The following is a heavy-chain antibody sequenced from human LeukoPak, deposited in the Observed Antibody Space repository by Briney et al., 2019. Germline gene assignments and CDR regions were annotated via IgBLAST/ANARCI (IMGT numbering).Heavy chain of an antibody. CDR1: GFTFSSYS. Sequence: PGGPLRLSCAASGFTFSSYSMNWVRQAPGKGLEWVSSISSSSSYIYYADSVKGRFTISRDNAKNSLYLQMNSLRAEDTAVYYCARTDGEAYYGDYGEDAFDIWGQGTMVTVSS. V-gene: IGHV3-21*01. J-gene: IGHJ3*02. CDR2: ISSSSSYI. CDR3: ARTDGEAYYGDYGEDAFDI. D-gene: IGHD4-17*01.